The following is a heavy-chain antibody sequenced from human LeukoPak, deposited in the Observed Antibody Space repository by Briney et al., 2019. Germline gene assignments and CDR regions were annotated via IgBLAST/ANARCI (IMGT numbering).Heavy chain of an antibody. J-gene: IGHJ6*03. CDR2: IKEDGSDK. Sequence: GGSLRLSCDASGSTFNTYWMNWVRRAPGKGLEWVANIKEDGSDKYYVDSVKGRFTISRDNAKNSLFLQMNSLRAEDTAVYYCARGKSPLSYYKYYYYMDVWGKGTTVTVSS. CDR1: GSTFNTYW. CDR3: ARGKSPLSYYKYYYYMDV. D-gene: IGHD3-22*01. V-gene: IGHV3-7*01.